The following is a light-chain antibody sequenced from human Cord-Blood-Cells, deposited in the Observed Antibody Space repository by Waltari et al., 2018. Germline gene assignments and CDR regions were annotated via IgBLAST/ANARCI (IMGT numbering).Light chain of an antibody. Sequence: SYELTQPPSVSVSPGQTARITCSGDALPKQHSYWYQQKPGQAPVLVIYKDSERPSAIPERFSGSSSGTTVTLTISGVQAEDEADYYCQSADSSGTYPVFGGGTKLTVL. CDR3: QSADSSGTYPV. CDR1: ALPKQH. V-gene: IGLV3-25*03. J-gene: IGLJ3*02. CDR2: KDS.